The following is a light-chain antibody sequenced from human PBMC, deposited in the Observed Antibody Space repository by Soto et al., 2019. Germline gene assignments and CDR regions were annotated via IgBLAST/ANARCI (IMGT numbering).Light chain of an antibody. CDR3: QQYVTSSPRT. CDR2: GIS. V-gene: IGKV3-20*01. CDR1: HTISSSY. Sequence: EIVLTQSPGTLSLSPGERATLSCRASHTISSSYLAWYQQKPGQAPRLLMYGISRRATGIADWFSGSGSGTDFTLTVTVLEPEDFAVYYCQQYVTSSPRTFGQGTKVEI. J-gene: IGKJ1*01.